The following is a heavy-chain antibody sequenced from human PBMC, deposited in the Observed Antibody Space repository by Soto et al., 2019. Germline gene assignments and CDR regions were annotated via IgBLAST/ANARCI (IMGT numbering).Heavy chain of an antibody. CDR1: GFTFSGYA. D-gene: IGHD2-2*01. CDR3: GRCTSTSCHLGSDY. V-gene: IGHV3-30-3*01. CDR2: ISHDGINK. J-gene: IGHJ4*02. Sequence: PGGSLRLSCAASGFTFSGYAMNWGGQAPGKGLEWVALISHDGINKYYADSVRGRFTISRDSSTNTLYLQMNSLRAADTAVYYCGRCTSTSCHLGSDYWGQGTLVTVSS.